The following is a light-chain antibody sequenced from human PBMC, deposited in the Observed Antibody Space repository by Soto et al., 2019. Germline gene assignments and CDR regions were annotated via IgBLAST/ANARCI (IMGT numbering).Light chain of an antibody. CDR1: QSLGGY. J-gene: IGKJ1*01. CDR3: HQYNNWPKT. Sequence: EIVMTQSPATLSVSPGERATLSCRASQSLGGYLAWYQQKPGQAPRLLIYGASTRATGIPARFSGSGSGTEFTLTISSLQSEDFAVYYCHQYNNWPKTFGQGTKVEIK. V-gene: IGKV3-15*01. CDR2: GAS.